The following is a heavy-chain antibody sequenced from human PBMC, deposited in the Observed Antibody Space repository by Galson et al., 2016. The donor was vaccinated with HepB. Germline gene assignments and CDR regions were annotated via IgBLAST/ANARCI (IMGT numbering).Heavy chain of an antibody. Sequence: SLRLSCAVSGPGFKAYGMSWVRQAPGKGLHWVSDIDGEGQTTHHADSVKGRFTMSRDNSKDTVYLEMIDLRVEDTAIYYCAKEGDGYNSRDAWDSWGQGTLVTVSP. D-gene: IGHD5-24*01. CDR2: IDGEGQTT. V-gene: IGHV3-23*01. CDR1: GPGFKAYG. J-gene: IGHJ4*02. CDR3: AKEGDGYNSRDAWDS.